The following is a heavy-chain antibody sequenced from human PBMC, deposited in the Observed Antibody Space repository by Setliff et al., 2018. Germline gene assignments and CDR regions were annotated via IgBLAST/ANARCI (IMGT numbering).Heavy chain of an antibody. Sequence: ASVKVSCKASGYTFVGYYLHWVRQAPGQGLEWMGWINPKTGGTNYAQKFQGRVTMTRDASINIAFMRLSSLKSGDMAVYYCAREPYDYIWGSYRSPYFDHWGQGALVTVSS. V-gene: IGHV1-2*02. CDR1: GYTFVGYY. CDR3: AREPYDYIWGSYRSPYFDH. CDR2: INPKTGGT. J-gene: IGHJ4*02. D-gene: IGHD3-16*02.